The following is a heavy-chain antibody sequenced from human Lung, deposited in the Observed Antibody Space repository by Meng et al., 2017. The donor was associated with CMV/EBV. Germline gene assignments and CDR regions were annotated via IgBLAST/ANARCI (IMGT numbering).Heavy chain of an antibody. D-gene: IGHD2-15*01. CDR1: GFTFSNYW. V-gene: IGHV3-7*04. CDR2: INQDGSEK. CDR3: VRGSGREWFDP. Sequence: GGSXRLXXAASGFTFSNYWMSWVRQAPGKGLEWVASINQDGSEKHYMDSVKGRFTISRDNAKNALSLEMNSLRAEDTALYFCVRGSGREWFDPWGQGTLVTVAS. J-gene: IGHJ5*02.